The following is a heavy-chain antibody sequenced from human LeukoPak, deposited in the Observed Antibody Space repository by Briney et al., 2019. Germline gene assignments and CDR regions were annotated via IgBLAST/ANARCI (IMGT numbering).Heavy chain of an antibody. J-gene: IGHJ4*02. CDR2: IRGKAYGGTT. Sequence: PGGSLRLSCTPSGFTFGDYGMTWVRQAPGKGLEWLGFIRGKAYGGTTQYAASVKGRFTISRDDSKSIAYLQMNSLKTEDTAVYYCARVADNDYFDFWGQGTLVTVSS. CDR1: GFTFGDYG. V-gene: IGHV3-49*04. D-gene: IGHD5-24*01. CDR3: ARVADNDYFDF.